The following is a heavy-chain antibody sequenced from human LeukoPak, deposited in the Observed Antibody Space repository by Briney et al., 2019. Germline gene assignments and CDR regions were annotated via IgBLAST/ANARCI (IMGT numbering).Heavy chain of an antibody. Sequence: ASVRVSCKASGYTFTSHYMHWGRQAPGQGLEWMGWILPHSGDTNYAQKFQGRVTMTRDTSISTVYMEPIRLTSDDTATYYCARDNNYGPDSWGQGALVTVSS. D-gene: IGHD4-17*01. V-gene: IGHV1-2*02. CDR2: ILPHSGDT. CDR1: GYTFTSHY. J-gene: IGHJ4*02. CDR3: ARDNNYGPDS.